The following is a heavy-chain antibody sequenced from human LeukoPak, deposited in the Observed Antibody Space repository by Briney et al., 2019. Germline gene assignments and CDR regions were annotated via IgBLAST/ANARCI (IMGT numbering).Heavy chain of an antibody. CDR3: AKERDIVVRNWFDP. J-gene: IGHJ5*02. Sequence: GRSLRLSCAASGFTFDDYAMHWVRQAPGQGLEWVSGISGNSGSIGYADAVKGRFTISRDNAKNSLYLQMNSLRAEDTALYYCAKERDIVVRNWFDPWGQGTLVTVSS. CDR2: ISGNSGSI. V-gene: IGHV3-9*01. CDR1: GFTFDDYA. D-gene: IGHD2-15*01.